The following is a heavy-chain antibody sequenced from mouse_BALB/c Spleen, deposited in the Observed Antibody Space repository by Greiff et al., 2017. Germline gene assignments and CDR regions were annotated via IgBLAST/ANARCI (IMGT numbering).Heavy chain of an antibody. V-gene: IGHV14-3*02. CDR1: GFNIKDTY. Sequence: VQLQQSGAELVKPGASVKLSWTASGFNIKDTYMHWVKQRPEQGLEWIGRIDPANGNTKYDPKFQGKATITADTSSNTAYLQLSSLTSEDTAVYYCARSPGAAMDYWGQGTSVTVSS. CDR2: IDPANGNT. J-gene: IGHJ4*01. CDR3: ARSPGAAMDY.